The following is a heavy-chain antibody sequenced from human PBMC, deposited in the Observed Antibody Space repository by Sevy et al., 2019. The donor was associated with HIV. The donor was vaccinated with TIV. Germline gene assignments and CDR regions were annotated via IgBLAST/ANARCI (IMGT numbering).Heavy chain of an antibody. D-gene: IGHD3-22*01. V-gene: IGHV3-30*04. CDR3: ARGGYYDSSGYYVDY. CDR2: ISYDGSNK. J-gene: IGHJ4*02. Sequence: GGSLRLSCAASGFTFSSYAMHWVRQAPGKGLEWVAVISYDGSNKYYADSVKGRFTISRDNSKNTVYLQMNSLRAEDTAVYYCARGGYYDSSGYYVDYWGQGTLVTVSS. CDR1: GFTFSSYA.